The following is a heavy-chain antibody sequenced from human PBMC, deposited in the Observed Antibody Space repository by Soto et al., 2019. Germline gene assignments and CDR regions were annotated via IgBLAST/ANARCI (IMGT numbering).Heavy chain of an antibody. Sequence: SETLSLTCAVYGGSFSGYYWSWIRQPPGKGLEWIGEINHSGSTNYNPSPKSRVTISVDTSKNQFSLKLSSVTAADTAVYYCATPRGYSYGPFNYWGQGTLVTVSS. D-gene: IGHD5-18*01. J-gene: IGHJ4*02. CDR2: INHSGST. V-gene: IGHV4-34*01. CDR3: ATPRGYSYGPFNY. CDR1: GGSFSGYY.